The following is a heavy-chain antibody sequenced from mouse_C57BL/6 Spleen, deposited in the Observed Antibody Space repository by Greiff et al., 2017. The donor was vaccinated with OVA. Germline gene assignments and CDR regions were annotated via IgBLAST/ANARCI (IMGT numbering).Heavy chain of an antibody. V-gene: IGHV1-53*01. D-gene: IGHD1-1*01. CDR1: GYTFTSYW. CDR3: ARTNGSSDEFAY. Sequence: VQLQQPGTELVKPGASVKLSCKASGYTFTSYWMHWVKQRPGQGLEWIGNINPSNGGTNYNEKFKSKATLTVDKSSSTAYMQLSSLTSEDSAVYDCARTNGSSDEFAYWGQGTLVTVSA. J-gene: IGHJ3*01. CDR2: INPSNGGT.